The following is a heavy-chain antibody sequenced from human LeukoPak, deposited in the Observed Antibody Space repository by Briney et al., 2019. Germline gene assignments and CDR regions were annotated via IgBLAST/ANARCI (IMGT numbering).Heavy chain of an antibody. J-gene: IGHJ6*02. V-gene: IGHV4-39*07. D-gene: IGHD6-13*01. CDR3: AGIAAATGGGGMDV. CDR2: LYYSGSA. CDR1: GGSISSSRYY. Sequence: KPSETLSLTCTVSGGSISSSRYYWAWIRQSPGKGLEWIGSLYYSGSAYYNPSLKSRVTISVDTSKSQFSLRLSSVTAADTAVYYCAGIAAATGGGGMDVWGQGTTVTVSS.